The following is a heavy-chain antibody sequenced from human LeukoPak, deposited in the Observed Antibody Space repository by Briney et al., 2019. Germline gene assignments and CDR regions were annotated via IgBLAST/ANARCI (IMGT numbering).Heavy chain of an antibody. V-gene: IGHV3-30*14. Sequence: PGRSLRLSCAASGFTFSSYAMHWVRQAPGKGLEWVAVISYDGSNKYYADSVKGRFTISRENAKNSLYLQMNSLRAGDTAVYYCARDRSSGLDYWGQGTLVTVSS. CDR3: ARDRSSGLDY. J-gene: IGHJ4*02. CDR1: GFTFSSYA. CDR2: ISYDGSNK. D-gene: IGHD6-19*01.